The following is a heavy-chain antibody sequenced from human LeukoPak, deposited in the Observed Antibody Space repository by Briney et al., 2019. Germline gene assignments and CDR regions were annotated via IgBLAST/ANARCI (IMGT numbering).Heavy chain of an antibody. CDR1: GFTCDNYA. Sequence: GGSMRLSGAGSGFTCDNYAIHWVRQAPGKGLEWVSLISGDGGSTYYADSMKGRFTISRDNSKNSLYLQMNSLRTEDTALYYCARDSQEFFQHWGQGTLVTVSS. J-gene: IGHJ1*01. CDR2: ISGDGGST. V-gene: IGHV3-43*02. CDR3: ARDSQEFFQH.